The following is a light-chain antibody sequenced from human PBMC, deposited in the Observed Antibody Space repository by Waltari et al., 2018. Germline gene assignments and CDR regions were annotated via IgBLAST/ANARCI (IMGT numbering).Light chain of an antibody. V-gene: IGLV1-44*01. Sequence: QSVLTQPPSASGTPGQRVTISCSGSSSNIGSNTVNWYQQLPGTAPKLLIYRNNRRPSGGPDRCSGSKSGTSASLAISGLQSEDEADYYCAAWDDSLNGWVFGGGTKLTVL. CDR3: AAWDDSLNGWV. CDR2: RNN. CDR1: SSNIGSNT. J-gene: IGLJ3*02.